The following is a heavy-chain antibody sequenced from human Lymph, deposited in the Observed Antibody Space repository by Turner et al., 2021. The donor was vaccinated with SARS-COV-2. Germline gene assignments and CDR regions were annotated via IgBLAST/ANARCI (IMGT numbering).Heavy chain of an antibody. CDR2: IWYDGSNT. CDR3: ARGSAGGDV. V-gene: IGHV3-33*01. J-gene: IGHJ6*02. D-gene: IGHD6-13*01. CDR1: GFTFSSYG. Sequence: QVQLVESGGVVVQPGRSLRLSCAASGFTFSSYGMHWVRQAPGKGLEWVAFIWYDGSNTYYADSAKGRFTISRDNSKNTLYLQMNSLRAEDTAVYYCARGSAGGDVWGQGTTVTVSS.